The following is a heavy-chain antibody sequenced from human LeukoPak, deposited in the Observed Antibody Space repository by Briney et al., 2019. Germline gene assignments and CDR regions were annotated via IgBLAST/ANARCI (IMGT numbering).Heavy chain of an antibody. CDR2: INPNSGGT. Sequence: GASVKVSCKASGYTFTGYYMHWVRQAPEQGLEWMGWINPNSGGTNYAQKFQGWVTMTRDTSISTAYMELSRLRSDDTAVYYCARGSEGDYYYGMDVWGKGTTVTVSS. V-gene: IGHV1-2*04. CDR1: GYTFTGYY. J-gene: IGHJ6*04. D-gene: IGHD3-16*01. CDR3: ARGSEGDYYYGMDV.